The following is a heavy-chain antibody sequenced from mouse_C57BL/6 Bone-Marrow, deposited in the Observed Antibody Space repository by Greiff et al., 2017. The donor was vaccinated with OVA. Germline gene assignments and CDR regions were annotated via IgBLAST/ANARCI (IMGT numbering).Heavy chain of an antibody. V-gene: IGHV1-59*01. Sequence: VQLQQPGAELVRPGTSVKLSCKASGYTFTSYWMHWVKQRPGQGLEWIGVIDPSDSYTNYNQKFKGKATLTVDTSSSTAYMQLSSLTSEDSAVYYCATYYGSSYRGAMDYWGQGTSVTVSS. CDR3: ATYYGSSYRGAMDY. CDR2: IDPSDSYT. J-gene: IGHJ4*01. D-gene: IGHD1-1*01. CDR1: GYTFTSYW.